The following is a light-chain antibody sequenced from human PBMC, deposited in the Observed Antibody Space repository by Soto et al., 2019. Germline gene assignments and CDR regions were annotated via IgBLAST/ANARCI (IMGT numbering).Light chain of an antibody. CDR2: DAS. CDR1: QSVSSD. Sequence: DIVLTQSPDTLSLSPGERATLSCRASQSVSSDLAWYQQKPGQAPRLLIYDASNRATGIPDRFSGSGSGTEFSFTVTSLQSEDFAVYYCQQYDQWPITFGQGTRLEIK. CDR3: QQYDQWPIT. J-gene: IGKJ5*01. V-gene: IGKV3-15*01.